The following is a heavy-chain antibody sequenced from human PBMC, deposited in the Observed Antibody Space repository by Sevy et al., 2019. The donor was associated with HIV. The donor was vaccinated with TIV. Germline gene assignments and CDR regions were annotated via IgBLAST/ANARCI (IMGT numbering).Heavy chain of an antibody. J-gene: IGHJ4*02. D-gene: IGHD3-10*01. CDR2: ISSGSSYI. Sequence: GGSLRLSCAASGFTFSNYFMNWVRQATGKGLEWVSSISSGSSYIFYADSLKGRFTISRDNAKNSLYLHMNSLRAEDTAVYYGARGDYYGSLYYFDYWGPGTLVTVSS. V-gene: IGHV3-21*01. CDR1: GFTFSNYF. CDR3: ARGDYYGSLYYFDY.